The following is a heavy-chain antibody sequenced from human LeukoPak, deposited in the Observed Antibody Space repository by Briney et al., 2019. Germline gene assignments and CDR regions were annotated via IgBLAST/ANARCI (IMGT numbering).Heavy chain of an antibody. CDR3: AREYYYGSGTNPAEAFDI. CDR2: ISGSGGST. V-gene: IGHV3-23*01. D-gene: IGHD3-10*01. CDR1: GFTFSSYA. Sequence: PGGSLRLSCAASGFTFSSYATSWVRQAPGKGLEWVSAISGSGGSTYYADSVKGRFTISRDNSKNTLYLQMNSLRAEDTAVYYCAREYYYGSGTNPAEAFDIWGQGTMVTVSS. J-gene: IGHJ3*02.